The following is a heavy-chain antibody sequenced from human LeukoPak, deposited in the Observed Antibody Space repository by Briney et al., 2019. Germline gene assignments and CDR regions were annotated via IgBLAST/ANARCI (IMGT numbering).Heavy chain of an antibody. CDR2: ISGDGGGT. CDR1: GFTFDDYA. D-gene: IGHD3-22*01. V-gene: IGHV3-43*02. CDR3: AIDWGAYYDSSGFYSGDFDY. Sequence: GGSLRLSCAASGFTFDDYAMHWVRQAPGKGLEWVSLISGDGGGTYYADSVKGRFTISRDNSKNSLYLQMNSLRTEDTALYYCAIDWGAYYDSSGFYSGDFDYWGQGTLVTVSS. J-gene: IGHJ4*02.